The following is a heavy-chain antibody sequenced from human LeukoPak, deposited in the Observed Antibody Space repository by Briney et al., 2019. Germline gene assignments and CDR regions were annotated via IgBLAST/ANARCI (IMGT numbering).Heavy chain of an antibody. CDR3: ARGGPSSYNWNYMP. CDR2: INHSGST. J-gene: IGHJ5*02. CDR1: GGSLSGYY. Sequence: SETLSLTCAVYGGSLSGYYWSWIRQPPGKGLEWIGEINHSGSTNYNPSLKSRVTISVDTSKNQFSLKLSSVTAADTAVYYCARGGPSSYNWNYMPWGQGTLVTVSS. D-gene: IGHD1-7*01. V-gene: IGHV4-34*01.